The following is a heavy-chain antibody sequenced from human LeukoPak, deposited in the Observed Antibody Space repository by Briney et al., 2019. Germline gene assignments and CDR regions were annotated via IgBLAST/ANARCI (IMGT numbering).Heavy chain of an antibody. J-gene: IGHJ4*02. D-gene: IGHD3-22*01. CDR2: VSSSSSYI. CDR3: ARDGKLLLYY. V-gene: IGHV3-21*01. CDR1: GFTFSSYS. Sequence: GGSLRLSCAASGFTFSSYSMNWVRQAPGKGLEWVSSVSSSSSYIYYADSVKGRFTISRDNAKNSLYLQMNSLRAEDTAVYYCARDGKLLLYYWGQGTLVTVSS.